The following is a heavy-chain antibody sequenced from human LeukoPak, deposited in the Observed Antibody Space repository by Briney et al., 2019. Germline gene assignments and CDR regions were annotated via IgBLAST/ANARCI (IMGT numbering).Heavy chain of an antibody. CDR1: GGSISSYY. V-gene: IGHV4-59*01. Sequence: PSETLSLTCTVSGGSISSYYWSWIRQPPGKGLEWIGYIYYSGSTNYNPSLKSRVTISVDTSKKQFSLKLSSVTTADTAVYYCARDQQPPPSDAFDIWGQGTMVTVSS. CDR2: IYYSGST. J-gene: IGHJ3*02. D-gene: IGHD6-13*01. CDR3: ARDQQPPPSDAFDI.